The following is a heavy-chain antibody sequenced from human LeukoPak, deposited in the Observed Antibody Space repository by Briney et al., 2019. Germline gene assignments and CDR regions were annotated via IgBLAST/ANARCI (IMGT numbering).Heavy chain of an antibody. J-gene: IGHJ4*02. CDR2: IYYSGST. Sequence: SETLSLTCSVSDDSITMYYWSWIRQPPGKGLEWIGYIYYSGSTNYNPSLKSRVTISVDTSKNQFSLKLSSVTAADTAVYYCATTVVTPGFYFDYWGQGTLVTVSS. CDR1: DDSITMYY. V-gene: IGHV4-59*01. D-gene: IGHD4-23*01. CDR3: ATTVVTPGFYFDY.